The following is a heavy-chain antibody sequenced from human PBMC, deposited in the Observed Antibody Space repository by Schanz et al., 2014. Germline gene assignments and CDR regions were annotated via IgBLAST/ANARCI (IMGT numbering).Heavy chain of an antibody. CDR3: ARLDSSSWYPRY. D-gene: IGHD6-13*01. CDR1: GFNFRNYW. CDR2: ISDSGDST. Sequence: EGQLAESGGGLVQPGGSLRLSCVVSGFNFRNYWMSWVRQAPGKGLEWVSDISDSGDSTHYADSVKGRFTTSRDNGKKSMYLQMNSLRAEDTAVYYCARLDSSSWYPRYWGQGTLVTVSS. J-gene: IGHJ4*02. V-gene: IGHV3-48*04.